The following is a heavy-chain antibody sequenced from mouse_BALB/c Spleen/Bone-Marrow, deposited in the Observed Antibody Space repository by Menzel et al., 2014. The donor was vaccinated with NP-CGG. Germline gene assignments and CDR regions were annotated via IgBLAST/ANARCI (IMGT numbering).Heavy chain of an antibody. J-gene: IGHJ4*01. CDR1: GYAFTNYL. Sequence: QVQLQQSGAELVMPGTSVKVSCKASGYAFTNYLIEWVKQRPGQGLEWIGVINPGSDATNYSEKFKGKATQTADKSSSTAYMQLSSLTSDDSAVYFCARCLTGTSAMDYWGQGTSVTVSS. D-gene: IGHD4-1*01. CDR2: INPGSDAT. CDR3: ARCLTGTSAMDY. V-gene: IGHV1-54*01.